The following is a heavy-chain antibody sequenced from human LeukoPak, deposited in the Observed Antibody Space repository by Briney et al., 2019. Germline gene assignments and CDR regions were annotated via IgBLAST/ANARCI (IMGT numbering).Heavy chain of an antibody. CDR2: FDPEDGET. CDR3: ATVAFDL. V-gene: IGHV1-24*01. D-gene: IGHD5-12*01. Sequence: ASVTVSCKVSGYTLTELSMHWVRQAPGKGLEWMGGFDPEDGETIYAQKFQGRVTMTGDTSTDTAYMELSSLRSEDTAVYYCATVAFDLWGRGTLVTVSS. CDR1: GYTLTELS. J-gene: IGHJ2*01.